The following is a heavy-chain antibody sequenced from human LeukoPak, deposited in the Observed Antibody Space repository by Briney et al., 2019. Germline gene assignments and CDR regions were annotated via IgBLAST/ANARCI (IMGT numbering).Heavy chain of an antibody. CDR3: ARVEVGATSPFDY. V-gene: IGHV4-34*01. D-gene: IGHD1-26*01. Sequence: PSETLSLTCAVYGGSFSGYYWSWIRQPPGKGLEWIGEINHSGSTNYNPSLKSRVNISVDTSKNQFSLKLSSVTAADTAVYYCARVEVGATSPFDYWGQGNLVTVSS. J-gene: IGHJ4*02. CDR1: GGSFSGYY. CDR2: INHSGST.